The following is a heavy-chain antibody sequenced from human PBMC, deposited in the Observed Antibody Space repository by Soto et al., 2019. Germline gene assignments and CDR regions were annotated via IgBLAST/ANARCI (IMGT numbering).Heavy chain of an antibody. CDR1: GFTFSSYA. V-gene: IGHV3-23*01. CDR2: ISGGGSTT. Sequence: GGSLRLSCAASGFTFSSYAMSWVRQAPGKGLEWVSGISGGGSTTYYAESVKGRFTISRDNSKNTLYLQVNSLRAEDTAVYYCAKDQAAGGTISRYFQYWGQGTLVTVSS. CDR3: AKDQAAGGTISRYFQY. D-gene: IGHD6-13*01. J-gene: IGHJ1*01.